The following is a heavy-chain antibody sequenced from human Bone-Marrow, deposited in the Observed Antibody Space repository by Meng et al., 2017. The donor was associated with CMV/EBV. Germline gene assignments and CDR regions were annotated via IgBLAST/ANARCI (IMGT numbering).Heavy chain of an antibody. D-gene: IGHD3-22*01. CDR2: IRYDGSTK. CDR3: AKAQYSYDSIASGG. Sequence: GGSLRLSCAASGFTFSSYAMHWVRQAPGKGLEWVAFIRYDGSTKYFADSIKGRFTMSRDNSKNTLYLQMNSLRTEDTAVYYCAKAQYSYDSIASGGWGQGTLVTVSS. J-gene: IGHJ4*02. V-gene: IGHV3-30*02. CDR1: GFTFSSYA.